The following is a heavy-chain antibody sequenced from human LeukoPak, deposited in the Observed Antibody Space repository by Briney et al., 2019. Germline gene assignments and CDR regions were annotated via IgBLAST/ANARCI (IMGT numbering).Heavy chain of an antibody. CDR3: ARAAAAGTLGGYYFDY. J-gene: IGHJ4*02. D-gene: IGHD6-13*01. CDR1: GFTFSSYW. V-gene: IGHV3-74*01. CDR2: INSDGSST. Sequence: PGGSLRLSCAASGFTFSSYWMHWVRQAPGRGLVWVSRINSDGSSTTYADSVKGRFTFSRDNSKNTLYLQMNSLRAEDTAVYYCARAAAAGTLGGYYFDYWGQGTLVTVSS.